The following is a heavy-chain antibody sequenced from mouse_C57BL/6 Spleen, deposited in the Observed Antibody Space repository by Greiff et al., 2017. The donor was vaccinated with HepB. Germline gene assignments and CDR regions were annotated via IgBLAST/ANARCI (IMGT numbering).Heavy chain of an antibody. CDR3: AREKGGYYDY. CDR1: GYSITSGYD. CDR2: ISYSGST. J-gene: IGHJ2*01. D-gene: IGHD2-3*01. V-gene: IGHV3-1*01. Sequence: EVQLQESGPGMVKPSQSLSLTCTVTGYSITSGYDWHWIRHFPGNKLEWMGYISYSGSTNYNPSLKSRISITHDTSKNHVFLKLNSVTTEDTATYYCAREKGGYYDYWGQGTTLTVSS.